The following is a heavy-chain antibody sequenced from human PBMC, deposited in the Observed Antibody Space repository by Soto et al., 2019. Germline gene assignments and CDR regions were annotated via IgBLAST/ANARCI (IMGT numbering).Heavy chain of an antibody. D-gene: IGHD3-10*01. V-gene: IGHV1-69*12. CDR1: GGTFSSYA. CDR3: ARGGSAWLSDNWFDP. CDR2: IIPIFDSS. J-gene: IGHJ5*02. Sequence: QVQLVQSGAEVKKPGSSVKVSCKASGGTFSSYAISWVRQAPGQGLEWMGGIIPIFDSSNYAQKFQGRVTITADESTSTAYMERSSLRSEDTAVYYCARGGSAWLSDNWFDPWGQGTLVTVSS.